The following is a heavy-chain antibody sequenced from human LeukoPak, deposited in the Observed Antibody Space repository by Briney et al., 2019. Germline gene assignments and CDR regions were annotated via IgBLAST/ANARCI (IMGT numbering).Heavy chain of an antibody. D-gene: IGHD3-10*01. CDR3: ARMAGSYYYMDV. V-gene: IGHV3-74*01. CDR2: INSDGSST. CDR1: GFTFSSYW. J-gene: IGHJ6*03. Sequence: PGGSLRLSCAASGFTFSSYWMHWVRQAPGKGLVWVSRINSDGSSTSYADSVKGRSTISRDNAKNTLYLQMNSLRAEDTAVYYCARMAGSYYYMDVWGKGTTVTVSS.